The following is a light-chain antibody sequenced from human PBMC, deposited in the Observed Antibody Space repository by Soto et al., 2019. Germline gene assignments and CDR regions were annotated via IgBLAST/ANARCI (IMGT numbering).Light chain of an antibody. V-gene: IGKV3-20*01. CDR1: QSVSSSY. CDR3: QKYGSAPRWT. Sequence: EIVLTQSPGTLSLSPGERATLSCRASQSVSSSYLAWYQQQPGQPPRLLIYGASSRATGIPDRFSGSGSGTDFTLTISRLEPEDFAVYYCQKYGSAPRWTFGQGTKVEIK. J-gene: IGKJ1*01. CDR2: GAS.